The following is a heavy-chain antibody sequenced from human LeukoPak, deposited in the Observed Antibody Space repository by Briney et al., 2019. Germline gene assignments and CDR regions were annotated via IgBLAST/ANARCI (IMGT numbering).Heavy chain of an antibody. Sequence: GGSLRLSCAASGFDFSAYGINWVRQSPGKGLEWVSSISGSGGSTYYADSVKGRFTISRDNFKNTIYLQMNSLRAEDTAVYYCAKEGSALWFGELSYYFDYWGQGTLVTVSS. J-gene: IGHJ4*02. V-gene: IGHV3-23*01. CDR2: ISGSGGST. CDR1: GFDFSAYG. CDR3: AKEGSALWFGELSYYFDY. D-gene: IGHD3-10*01.